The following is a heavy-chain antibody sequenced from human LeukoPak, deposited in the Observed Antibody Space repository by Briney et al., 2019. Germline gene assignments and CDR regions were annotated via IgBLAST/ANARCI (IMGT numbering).Heavy chain of an antibody. CDR1: GFTFSNFW. J-gene: IGHJ4*02. D-gene: IGHD6-19*01. CDR2: IHSDGSST. Sequence: AGGSLRLSCAASGFTFSNFWMHWVRQAPEKGLVWFSRIHSDGSSTSYADSVKGRFTISRDNAKNTLYLQMNSLRAEDTAVYYCAKDDTGPSSSGWPDYWGQGTLVTVSS. V-gene: IGHV3-74*01. CDR3: AKDDTGPSSSGWPDY.